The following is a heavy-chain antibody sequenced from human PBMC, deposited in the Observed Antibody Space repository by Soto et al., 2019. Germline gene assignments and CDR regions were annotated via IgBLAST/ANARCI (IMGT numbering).Heavy chain of an antibody. V-gene: IGHV1-46*01. CDR2: INPSGGST. Sequence: ASVKVSCKASGYTFTSYYMHWVRQAPGQGLEWMGIINPSGGSTSYAQKFQGRVTMTRDTSTNTVYMELSSLRSEDTAVYYCAREYFCSGGSCYSPWFDPWGQGTLVTVSS. CDR1: GYTFTSYY. D-gene: IGHD2-15*01. J-gene: IGHJ5*02. CDR3: AREYFCSGGSCYSPWFDP.